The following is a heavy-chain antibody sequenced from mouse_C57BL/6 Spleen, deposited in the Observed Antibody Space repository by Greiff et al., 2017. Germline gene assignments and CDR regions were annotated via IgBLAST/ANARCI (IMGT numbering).Heavy chain of an antibody. J-gene: IGHJ4*01. Sequence: VQLQQSGPELVKPGASVKISCKASGYAFSSSWMNWVKQRPGKGLEWIGRIYPGDGDTSYNGKFKGKATLTADTSSSTAYMQLSSLTSEDSAVYFGATYYAMDYWGQGTAVTVSS. CDR2: IYPGDGDT. CDR1: GYAFSSSW. CDR3: ATYYAMDY. V-gene: IGHV1-82*01.